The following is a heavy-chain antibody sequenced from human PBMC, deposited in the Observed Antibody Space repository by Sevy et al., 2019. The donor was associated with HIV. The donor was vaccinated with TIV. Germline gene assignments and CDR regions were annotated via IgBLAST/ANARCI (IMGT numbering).Heavy chain of an antibody. V-gene: IGHV3-21*01. CDR1: GFTLSSYS. Sequence: GGSLRLSCTASGFTLSSYSMNWVRQAPGKGLEWVSSISSSSSYIYYADSVKGRFTISRDNAKNSLYLQMNSLRAEDTAVYYCAGTGIAVAGTPYYYGMDVWGQGTTVTVSS. D-gene: IGHD6-19*01. CDR2: ISSSSSYI. J-gene: IGHJ6*02. CDR3: AGTGIAVAGTPYYYGMDV.